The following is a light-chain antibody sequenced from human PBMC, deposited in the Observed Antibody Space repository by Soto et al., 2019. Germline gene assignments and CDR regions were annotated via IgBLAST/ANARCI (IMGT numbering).Light chain of an antibody. Sequence: DIQMTQSPSTLSTSVGARVTITCRATQSVSYWLAWYQQKPGKAPNLLIYDGSTLASGVPPRFSGDGCGTEFTLNISSLQPDDSAIYYCQHYNTYSKAFGPGTRVEIK. CDR2: DGS. CDR3: QHYNTYSKA. CDR1: QSVSYW. J-gene: IGKJ3*01. V-gene: IGKV1-5*01.